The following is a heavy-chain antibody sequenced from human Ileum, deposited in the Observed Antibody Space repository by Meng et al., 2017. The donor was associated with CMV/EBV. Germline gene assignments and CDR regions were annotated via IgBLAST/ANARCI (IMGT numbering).Heavy chain of an antibody. CDR1: GYTFTSNN. V-gene: IGHV7-4-1*02. J-gene: IGHJ4*02. D-gene: IGHD1-26*01. CDR3: ARDGLSGRYFDY. CDR2: IDTNTGNP. Sequence: QVHLVQSGSELKKPGASVKVSCKTSGYTFTSNNIIWVRQAPGQGPEWMGWIDTNTGNPTYAQDFTGRFVFSLDTSVNTAYLRISSLKAEDTAVYYCARDGLSGRYFDYWGQGTLVTVSS.